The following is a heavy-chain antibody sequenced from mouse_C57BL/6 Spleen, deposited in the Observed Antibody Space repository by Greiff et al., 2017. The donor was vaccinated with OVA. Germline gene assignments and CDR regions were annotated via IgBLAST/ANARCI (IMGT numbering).Heavy chain of an antibody. Sequence: EVKLVESGGGLVQPGGSLSLSCAASGFTFTDYYMSWVRQPPGKALEWLGFIRNKANGYTTEYSASVKGRFTISRDNSQSILYLQMNALRAEDSATYYCARSPANWDAYYAMDYWGQGTSVTVSS. CDR3: ARSPANWDAYYAMDY. J-gene: IGHJ4*01. D-gene: IGHD4-1*01. CDR2: IRNKANGYTT. CDR1: GFTFTDYY. V-gene: IGHV7-3*01.